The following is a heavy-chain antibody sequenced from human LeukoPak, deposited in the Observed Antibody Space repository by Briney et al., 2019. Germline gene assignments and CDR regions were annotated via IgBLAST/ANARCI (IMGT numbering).Heavy chain of an antibody. V-gene: IGHV3-21*01. D-gene: IGHD6-19*01. Sequence: GGSLRLSCAASGFTFSSYSMNWVRQAPGKGLEWGSSISSGSSYIYYADSLKGRFTISRDNAKNSLYLQMNSMSAEDSAVYYCTRGLTLIGVAGTWPLDYWGQGTLVTVSS. J-gene: IGHJ4*02. CDR3: TRGLTLIGVAGTWPLDY. CDR1: GFTFSSYS. CDR2: ISSGSSYI.